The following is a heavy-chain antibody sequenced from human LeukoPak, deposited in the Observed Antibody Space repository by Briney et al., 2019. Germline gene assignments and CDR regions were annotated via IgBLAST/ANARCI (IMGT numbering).Heavy chain of an antibody. CDR1: GGTFSSYA. Sequence: SVKVSCKASGGTFSSYAIRWVRQAPGQGLEWMGGIIPIFGTANYAQKFQGRVTITTDESTSTAYMELSSLRSEDTAVYYCARQPIRGYSGYALSGWGQGTLVTVSS. D-gene: IGHD5-12*01. CDR2: IIPIFGTA. J-gene: IGHJ4*02. CDR3: ARQPIRGYSGYALSG. V-gene: IGHV1-69*05.